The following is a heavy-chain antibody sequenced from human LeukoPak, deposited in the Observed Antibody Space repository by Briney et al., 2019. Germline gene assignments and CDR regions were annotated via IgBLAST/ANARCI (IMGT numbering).Heavy chain of an antibody. Sequence: ASVKVSCKASGYTFTSYGISWVRQAPGQGLEWMGWISAYNGSTNYAQKLQGRVTMTTDTSTSTAYMELRSLRSDDTAVYYCARDQHSSGSYSAFVNWFDPWGQGKLVIVSS. J-gene: IGHJ5*02. D-gene: IGHD3-10*01. CDR1: GYTFTSYG. V-gene: IGHV1-18*04. CDR2: ISAYNGST. CDR3: ARDQHSSGSYSAFVNWFDP.